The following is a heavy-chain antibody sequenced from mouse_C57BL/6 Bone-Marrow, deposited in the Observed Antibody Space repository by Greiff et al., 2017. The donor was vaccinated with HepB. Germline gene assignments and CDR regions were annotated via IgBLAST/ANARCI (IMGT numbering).Heavy chain of an antibody. J-gene: IGHJ2*01. D-gene: IGHD2-4*01. Sequence: VKLQESGAELARPGASVKLSCKASGYTFTSYGISWVKQRTGQGLEWIGEIYPRSGNTYYNEKFKGKATLTADKSSSTAYMELRSLTSEDSAVYFCARMGRYYDYFYYFDYWGQGTTLTVSS. V-gene: IGHV1-81*01. CDR2: IYPRSGNT. CDR3: ARMGRYYDYFYYFDY. CDR1: GYTFTSYG.